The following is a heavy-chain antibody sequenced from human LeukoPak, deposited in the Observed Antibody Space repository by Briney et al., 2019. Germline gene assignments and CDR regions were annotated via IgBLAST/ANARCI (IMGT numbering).Heavy chain of an antibody. J-gene: IGHJ4*02. CDR2: INHSGST. V-gene: IGHV4-34*01. CDR3: ARGTQTYYDKAPVDY. CDR1: GGSFSGYY. Sequence: SETLSLTCAVHGGSFSGYYWSWIRQPPGKGLEWIGEINHSGSTNYNPSLKSRVTISVDTSKSQFSLKLSSVTAADTAVYYCARGTQTYYDKAPVDYWGQGTLVTVSS. D-gene: IGHD3-22*01.